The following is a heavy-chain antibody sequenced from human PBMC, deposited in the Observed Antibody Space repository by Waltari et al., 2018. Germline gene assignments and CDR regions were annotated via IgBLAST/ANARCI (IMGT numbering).Heavy chain of an antibody. CDR1: GFTSSSYW. J-gene: IGHJ4*02. Sequence: EVQLVESGGGLVQPGGSLRLSCAASGFTSSSYWMSWVRQAPGKGLEWVANIKQDGSEKYYVDSVKGRFTISRDNAKNSLYLQMNSLRAEDTAVYYCARDYANYFDYWGQGTLVTVSS. V-gene: IGHV3-7*01. D-gene: IGHD2-8*01. CDR2: IKQDGSEK. CDR3: ARDYANYFDY.